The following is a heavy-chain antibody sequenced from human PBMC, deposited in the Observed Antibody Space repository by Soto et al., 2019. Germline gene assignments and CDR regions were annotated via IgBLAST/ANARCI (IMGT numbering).Heavy chain of an antibody. D-gene: IGHD3-22*01. Sequence: QVQLVQSGAGVKKPGASVKVSCKASGYTFTSYDINWVRQATGQGLEWMGWMNPNSGNTGYAQKFQGRVTITADESTSTAYMELSSLRSEDTAVYYCARLGYDSSGYYYFQHWGQGTLVTVSS. V-gene: IGHV1-8*01. CDR3: ARLGYDSSGYYYFQH. CDR2: MNPNSGNT. J-gene: IGHJ1*01. CDR1: GYTFTSYD.